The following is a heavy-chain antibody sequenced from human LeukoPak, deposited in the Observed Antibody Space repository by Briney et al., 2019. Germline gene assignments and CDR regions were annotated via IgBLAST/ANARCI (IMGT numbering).Heavy chain of an antibody. CDR3: AKGTLGKCSGGSCYPLDY. D-gene: IGHD2-15*01. CDR1: GFTFSSYA. J-gene: IGHJ4*02. V-gene: IGHV3-23*01. CDR2: ITGGGEYT. Sequence: GGSLRLSCAAAGFTFSSYAMAWVRQSPGKGLEWVSCITGGGEYTYHTDSVKGRFTISRDNSKNTLYLQMNSLRVEDTAVCYCAKGTLGKCSGGSCYPLDYWGQGTLVTVSS.